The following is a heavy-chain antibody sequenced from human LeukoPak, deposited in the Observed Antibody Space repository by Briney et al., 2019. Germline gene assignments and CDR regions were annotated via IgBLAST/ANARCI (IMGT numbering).Heavy chain of an antibody. Sequence: KPSETLSLTCAVYGGSFSGYYWSWIRQPPGKGLEWIGEINHSGSTNYNPSLKSRVTISVDTSKNQFSLKLSSVTAADTAVYYCARVPAGYGDYPYYFDYWGQGTLVTVSS. CDR2: INHSGST. V-gene: IGHV4-34*01. CDR1: GGSFSGYY. J-gene: IGHJ4*02. D-gene: IGHD4-17*01. CDR3: ARVPAGYGDYPYYFDY.